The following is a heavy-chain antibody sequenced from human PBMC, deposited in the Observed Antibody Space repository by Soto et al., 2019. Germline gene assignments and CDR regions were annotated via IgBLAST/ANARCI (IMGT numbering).Heavy chain of an antibody. CDR2: ISGSGGST. CDR3: AKGSLPRIAAAGAGTDY. Sequence: GGSLRLSCAASGFTFSSYAMSWVRQAPGKGLEWVSAISGSGGSTYYADSVKGRFTISRDNSKNTLYLQMNSLRAEDTAVYYCAKGSLPRIAAAGAGTDYWGQGTLVTVSS. CDR1: GFTFSSYA. J-gene: IGHJ4*02. D-gene: IGHD6-13*01. V-gene: IGHV3-23*01.